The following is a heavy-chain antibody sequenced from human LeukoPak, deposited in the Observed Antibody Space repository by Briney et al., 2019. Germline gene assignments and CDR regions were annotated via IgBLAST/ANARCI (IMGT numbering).Heavy chain of an antibody. V-gene: IGHV3-7*03. CDR1: GFTFSAYW. Sequence: GGSLRLSCAASGFTFSAYWMSWVRQAPGKGLEWVANIKQDGSDKYYVDSVKGRFTVSRDNAKNSLYLQMNSLRAEDTAVYYCARKTVVGSYFDYWGQGTPVTVSS. D-gene: IGHD4-23*01. CDR2: IKQDGSDK. J-gene: IGHJ4*02. CDR3: ARKTVVGSYFDY.